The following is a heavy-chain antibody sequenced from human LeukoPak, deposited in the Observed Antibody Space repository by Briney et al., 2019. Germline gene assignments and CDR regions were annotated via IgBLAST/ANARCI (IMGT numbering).Heavy chain of an antibody. CDR1: GFTFNDYY. Sequence: GGSLRLPCAASGFTFNDYYMSWIRQAPGKGLEWISYISSSGATIHYADSVKGRFTISRDSAKNSLYMQMNSLRAEDTAVYYCAAGAMAFIDYWGQGTLVTVSS. J-gene: IGHJ4*02. V-gene: IGHV3-11*04. D-gene: IGHD5-18*01. CDR3: AAGAMAFIDY. CDR2: ISSSGATI.